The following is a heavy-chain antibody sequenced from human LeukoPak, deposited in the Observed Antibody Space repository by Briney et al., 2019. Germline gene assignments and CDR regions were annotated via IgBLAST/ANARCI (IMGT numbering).Heavy chain of an antibody. V-gene: IGHV3-74*01. J-gene: IGHJ4*02. D-gene: IGHD2-15*01. CDR2: ISSDGTTT. CDR1: GFTFSNDW. Sequence: GGSLRLSCAVSGFTFSNDWMHWVCRAPGKGLVWVSRISSDGTTTNYADSVKGRFTISRDNAKNTLYLQMDSLRAEDTAVYYCAGRWSFDYWGQGTLVTVSS. CDR3: AGRWSFDY.